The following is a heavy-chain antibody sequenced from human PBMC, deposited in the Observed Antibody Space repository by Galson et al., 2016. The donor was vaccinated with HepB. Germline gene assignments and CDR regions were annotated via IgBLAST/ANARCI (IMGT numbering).Heavy chain of an antibody. Sequence: LRLSCAASGFTFSSYSMNWVRQAPGKGLEWVSSISSSSSYIYYADSVKGRFTISRDNAKNSLYLQTNSLRAEDTAVYYCAGGDIVGAIFDYWGQGTLVTVSS. CDR3: AGGDIVGAIFDY. CDR1: GFTFSSYS. J-gene: IGHJ4*02. CDR2: ISSSSSYI. D-gene: IGHD1-26*01. V-gene: IGHV3-21*01.